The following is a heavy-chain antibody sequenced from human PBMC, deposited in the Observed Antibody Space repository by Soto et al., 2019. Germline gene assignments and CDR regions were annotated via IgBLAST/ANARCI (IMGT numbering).Heavy chain of an antibody. CDR1: GFTFSDYY. D-gene: IGHD6-13*01. Sequence: GGSLRLSCAGSGFTFSDYYMSWIRQAPGQGLEWVSYMSSSGVTVFYADSVKGRFTISRDNAKNSLYLQMYSLRAEDSAVYYCASNTISAAGADYYGLDVWGQGTTVTVSS. V-gene: IGHV3-11*01. CDR2: MSSSGVTV. J-gene: IGHJ6*02. CDR3: ASNTISAAGADYYGLDV.